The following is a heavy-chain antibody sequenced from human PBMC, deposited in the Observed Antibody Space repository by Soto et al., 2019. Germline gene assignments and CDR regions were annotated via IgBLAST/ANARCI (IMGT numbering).Heavy chain of an antibody. J-gene: IGHJ4*02. CDR1: GFTFSSYA. CDR3: AGTRITMVRGVIIPHLFDY. D-gene: IGHD3-10*01. CDR2: ISGSGGST. Sequence: GGSLRLSCAASGFTFSSYAMSWVRQAPGKGLEWVSAISGSGGSTYYADSVKGRFTISRDNSKNTLYLQMNSLRAEDTAVYYCAGTRITMVRGVIIPHLFDYWGQGTLVTVSS. V-gene: IGHV3-23*01.